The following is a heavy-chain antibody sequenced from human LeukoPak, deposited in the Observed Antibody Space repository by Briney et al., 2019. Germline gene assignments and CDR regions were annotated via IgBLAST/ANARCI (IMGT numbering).Heavy chain of an antibody. Sequence: GGSLRLSCAASGFTFSSYGMHWVRQAPGKGLEWVAFIRYDGSNKYYADSVKGRFTNSRDNSKNTLYLQMNSLRAEDTAVYYCAKAYYYGSGSYRSHFDYWGQGTLVTVSS. J-gene: IGHJ4*02. D-gene: IGHD3-10*01. V-gene: IGHV3-30*02. CDR2: IRYDGSNK. CDR1: GFTFSSYG. CDR3: AKAYYYGSGSYRSHFDY.